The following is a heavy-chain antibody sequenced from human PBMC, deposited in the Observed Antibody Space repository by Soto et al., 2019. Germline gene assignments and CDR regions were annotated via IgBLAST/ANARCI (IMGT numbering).Heavy chain of an antibody. CDR1: GGSISSGGYS. J-gene: IGHJ5*02. V-gene: IGHV4-30-2*01. Sequence: LQLQESGSGLVKPAQTLSLTCAVSGGSISSGGYSWSWIRQPPGKGLEWIGYIYHSGSTYDNPSLKSRVTISVDRSKNQFSLNLSSVTAADTAVYYCARVPSPWGQGTLVTVAS. CDR3: ARVPSP. CDR2: IYHSGST.